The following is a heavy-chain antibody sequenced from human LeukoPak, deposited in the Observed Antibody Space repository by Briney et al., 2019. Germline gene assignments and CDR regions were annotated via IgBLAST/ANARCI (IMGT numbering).Heavy chain of an antibody. V-gene: IGHV3-23*01. CDR3: AKDRGLVYYDSSGYAYFDY. CDR1: GFTFSSSA. CDR2: ISGSGGST. J-gene: IGHJ4*02. Sequence: GGSLRLSCAASGFTFSSSAMSWVRQAPGKGLEWVSAISGSGGSTYYADSVKGRFTISRDNSKNTLYLQMNSLRAEDTAVYYCAKDRGLVYYDSSGYAYFDYWGQGTLVTVSS. D-gene: IGHD3-22*01.